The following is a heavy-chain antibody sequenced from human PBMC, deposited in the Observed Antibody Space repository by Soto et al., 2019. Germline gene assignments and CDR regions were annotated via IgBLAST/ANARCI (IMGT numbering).Heavy chain of an antibody. CDR3: ARDERFLEWFNHAFDI. J-gene: IGHJ3*02. CDR1: GYTFTSYG. Sequence: QVQLVQSGAEVKKPGASVKVSCKASGYTFTSYGISWVRQAPGQGLEWMGWISAYNGNTNYAQKLQGRGTMTTDTSTSTAYMELRSLRSDDTAVYYCARDERFLEWFNHAFDIWGQGTMVTVSS. V-gene: IGHV1-18*01. D-gene: IGHD3-3*01. CDR2: ISAYNGNT.